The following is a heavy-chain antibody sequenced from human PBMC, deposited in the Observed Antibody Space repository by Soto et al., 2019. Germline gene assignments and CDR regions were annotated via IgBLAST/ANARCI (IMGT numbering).Heavy chain of an antibody. J-gene: IGHJ4*02. CDR3: AKNAWMVTAPLDY. Sequence: PGGSLRLSCAASGFTFSSYGMHWVRQAPGKGLEWVAVISYDGSNKYYADSVKGRFTISRDNSKNTLYLQVNSLRAEDTAVYYCAKNAWMVTAPLDYWGQGTLVTVSS. D-gene: IGHD2-21*02. CDR2: ISYDGSNK. CDR1: GFTFSSYG. V-gene: IGHV3-30*18.